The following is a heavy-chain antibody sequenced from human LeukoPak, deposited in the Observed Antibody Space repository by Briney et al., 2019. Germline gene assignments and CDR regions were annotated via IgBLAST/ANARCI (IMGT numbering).Heavy chain of an antibody. D-gene: IGHD1-26*01. Sequence: PSETLSLTCTVSGGSNSSYYWSWNRQPPGKGLEWIGYIYYSGSSNYNPALKSRVTISVDTSKNQFSLRLSSVTAADTAVYYCARFFRTVWELPYYWGPGTLVTVSS. CDR3: ARFFRTVWELPYY. J-gene: IGHJ4*02. V-gene: IGHV4-59*08. CDR2: IYYSGSS. CDR1: GGSNSSYY.